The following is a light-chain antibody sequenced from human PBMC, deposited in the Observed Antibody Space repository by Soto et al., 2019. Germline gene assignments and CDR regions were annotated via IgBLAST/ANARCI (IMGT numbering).Light chain of an antibody. CDR2: GNT. CDR3: QSYDRSLSGSYV. V-gene: IGLV1-40*01. Sequence: QSVLTQPPSVSGAPGQRVTISCTGSSSNIGAGYDVHWYQQLPGTAPKLIIYGNTNRPSGVPDRFSGSKSGTSASLAITGLQAEDGADYYCQSYDRSLSGSYVFGTGTKSPS. J-gene: IGLJ1*01. CDR1: SSNIGAGYD.